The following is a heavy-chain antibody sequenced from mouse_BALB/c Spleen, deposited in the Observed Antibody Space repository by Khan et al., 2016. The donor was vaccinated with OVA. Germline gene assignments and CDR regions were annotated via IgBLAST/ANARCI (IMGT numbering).Heavy chain of an antibody. V-gene: IGHV3-2*02. CDR1: GYSITSDYA. J-gene: IGHJ4*01. Sequence: EVQLVESGPGLVKPSQSLSLTCTVTGYSITSDYAWNWIRQFPGNKLEWMGYISYSGSTSYHPSLKSRISITRDTSKNQFFLQLNSVTTEDTATYYSARGRTYWGQGTSVTVSS. CDR2: ISYSGST. CDR3: ARGRTY.